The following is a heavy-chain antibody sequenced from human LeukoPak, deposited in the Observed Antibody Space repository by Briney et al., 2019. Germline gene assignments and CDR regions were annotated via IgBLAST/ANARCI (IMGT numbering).Heavy chain of an antibody. V-gene: IGHV4-59*12. Sequence: SETLSLTCTVSGGSISSYYWSWIRQPPGEGLEWIGYIYYSGSTNYNPSLKSRLTMSVDTSKNQFSLKLSSVTAADTAVYYCARRGDYFDYWGQGTLVTVSS. J-gene: IGHJ4*02. CDR1: GGSISSYY. CDR3: ARRGDYFDY. D-gene: IGHD5-24*01. CDR2: IYYSGST.